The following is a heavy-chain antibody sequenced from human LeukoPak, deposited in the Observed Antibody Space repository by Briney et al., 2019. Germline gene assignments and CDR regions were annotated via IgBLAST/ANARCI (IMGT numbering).Heavy chain of an antibody. CDR3: ARDSDTAVMPPGGLYYYYAMDL. Sequence: SVTVSCKASGGTFTKYATSWVRQAPAQGHEWMGRIVPMFGLGNYAQKFQGRVRITADTSTTTASMELTGLRSEDTAIYYCARDSDTAVMPPGGLYYYYAMDLWGQGTTVTVS. J-gene: IGHJ6*02. CDR1: GGTFTKYA. V-gene: IGHV1-69*04. CDR2: IVPMFGLG. D-gene: IGHD5-18*01.